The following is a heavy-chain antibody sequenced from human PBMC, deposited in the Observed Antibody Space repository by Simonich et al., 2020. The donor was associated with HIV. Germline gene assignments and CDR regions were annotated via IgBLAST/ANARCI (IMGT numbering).Heavy chain of an antibody. J-gene: IGHJ4*02. CDR3: ARGFYQRLYYFDY. Sequence: QVQPQQWGAGLLKPAETLSLTCAVYGGSFSGYYWSWFRQLPGKGLEWIGKIKHSGHTNKNPSLKSRVTISVDTSKNQFSLKLSSVTAADTAVYYCARGFYQRLYYFDYWGQGTLVTVSS. CDR2: IKHSGHT. CDR1: GGSFSGYY. V-gene: IGHV4-34*01. D-gene: IGHD2-2*01.